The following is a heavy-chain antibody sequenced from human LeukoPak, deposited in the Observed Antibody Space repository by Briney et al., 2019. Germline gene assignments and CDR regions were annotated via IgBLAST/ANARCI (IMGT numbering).Heavy chain of an antibody. D-gene: IGHD6-19*01. J-gene: IGHJ6*03. Sequence: SETLSLTCTVSGGSISSYYWSWIRQPAGKGLEWIGYIYYSGSTNYNPSLTSRVTISVDTSKNQFSLKLSSVTAADTAVYYCAAPQPSSGSDYYMDVWGKGTTVTISS. CDR1: GGSISSYY. CDR3: AAPQPSSGSDYYMDV. V-gene: IGHV4-59*08. CDR2: IYYSGST.